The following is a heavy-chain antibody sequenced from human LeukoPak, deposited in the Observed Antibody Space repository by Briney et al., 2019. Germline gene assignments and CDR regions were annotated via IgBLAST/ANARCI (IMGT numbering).Heavy chain of an antibody. J-gene: IGHJ4*02. V-gene: IGHV1-2*02. Sequence: ASVKVSCKASGYTFTGYYMHWVRQAPRQGLEWMGWINPNSGGTNYAQKFQGRVTMTRDTSISTAYMELSRLRSDDTAVYYCARDTVATGDFDYWGQGTLVTVSS. CDR3: ARDTVATGDFDY. CDR2: INPNSGGT. CDR1: GYTFTGYY. D-gene: IGHD4-23*01.